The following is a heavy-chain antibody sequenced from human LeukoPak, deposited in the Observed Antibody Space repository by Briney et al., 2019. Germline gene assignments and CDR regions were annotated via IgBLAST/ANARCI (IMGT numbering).Heavy chain of an antibody. D-gene: IGHD1-26*01. CDR3: ARDRGEGIVGTFDY. CDR1: GGSISSSNW. Sequence: SETLSLTCAVSGGSISSSNWWSWVRQPPGKGLEWIGEIYHSGSTNYNPSLKSRVTMSVDTSKNQFSLRLSSVTPADTAVYYCARDRGEGIVGTFDYWGQGTLVTVSS. J-gene: IGHJ4*02. CDR2: IYHSGST. V-gene: IGHV4-4*02.